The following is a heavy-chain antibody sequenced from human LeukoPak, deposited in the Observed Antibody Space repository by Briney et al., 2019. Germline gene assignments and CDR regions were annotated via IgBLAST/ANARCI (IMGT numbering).Heavy chain of an antibody. V-gene: IGHV3-30-3*01. J-gene: IGHJ4*02. D-gene: IGHD3-10*01. CDR3: ARGTVWFGELLHQYFDY. CDR1: GFTFSSYA. Sequence: PGGSLRLSCAASGFTFSSYAMHWVRQAPGKGLDWVAVISYDGSNKYYADSVKGRFTISRDNSKNTLYLQMNSLRAEDTAVYYCARGTVWFGELLHQYFDYWGQGTLVTVSS. CDR2: ISYDGSNK.